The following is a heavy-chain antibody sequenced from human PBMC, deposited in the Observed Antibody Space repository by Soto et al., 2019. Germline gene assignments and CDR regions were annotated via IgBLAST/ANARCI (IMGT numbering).Heavy chain of an antibody. CDR2: INAANGDT. J-gene: IGHJ5*02. CDR1: GYTFTSYG. D-gene: IGHD6-13*01. CDR3: VRRHVSATGIDWFDP. V-gene: IGHV1-3*01. Sequence: ASVKIYCKASGYTFTSYGIHWVRQAPGQRLEWMGWINAANGDTKYSPKFQGRVTITRDTSASTAYMELSSLRSEDTAVYYCVRRHVSATGIDWFDPWGQGTLVTVSS.